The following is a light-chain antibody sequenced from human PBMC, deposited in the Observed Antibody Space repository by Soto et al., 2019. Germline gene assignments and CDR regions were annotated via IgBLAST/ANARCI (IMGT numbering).Light chain of an antibody. CDR1: QSVLYSSNNRNY. CDR2: WAS. Sequence: DIVMTQSPDSLAVSLGERATINCKSSQSVLYSSNNRNYLAWYQQKPGQPPKLLIYWASTRESGVPDRFSGSGSETDFTLTISSLQAEDVAVYYCQQYYGTPPTFGQGTKVEIK. CDR3: QQYYGTPPT. J-gene: IGKJ1*01. V-gene: IGKV4-1*01.